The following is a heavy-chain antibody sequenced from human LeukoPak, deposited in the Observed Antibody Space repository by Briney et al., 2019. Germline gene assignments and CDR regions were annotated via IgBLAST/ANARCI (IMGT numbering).Heavy chain of an antibody. CDR3: ARLFGSTFGGVIVFDY. CDR1: GYTFTGYY. CDR2: INPNSGGT. V-gene: IGHV1-2*02. Sequence: GASVKVSCKASGYTFTGYYMHWVRQAPGQGLEWMGWINPNSGGTNYAQKFQGRVTMTRDTSISTAYMELSRLRSDDTAVYYCARLFGSTFGGVIVFDYWGQGTLVTVSS. J-gene: IGHJ4*02. D-gene: IGHD3-16*02.